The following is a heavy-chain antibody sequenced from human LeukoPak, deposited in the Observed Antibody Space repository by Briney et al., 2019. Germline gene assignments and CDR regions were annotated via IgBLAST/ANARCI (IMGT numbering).Heavy chain of an antibody. CDR1: GGTFSSFT. V-gene: IGHV1-69*02. D-gene: IGHD1-26*01. Sequence: SVKVSCKASGGTFSSFTISWVRQAPGQGLEWMGRIIPILGIANYAQKFQGRVTITADKSTSTAYMELSSLRSEDTAVYYCAVGNAPYYYYMDVWGKGTTVTVSS. CDR3: AVGNAPYYYYMDV. CDR2: IIPILGIA. J-gene: IGHJ6*03.